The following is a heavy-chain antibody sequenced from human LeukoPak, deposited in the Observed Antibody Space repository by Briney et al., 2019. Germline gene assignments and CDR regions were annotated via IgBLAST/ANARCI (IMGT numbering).Heavy chain of an antibody. D-gene: IGHD5-18*01. J-gene: IGHJ4*02. CDR1: GGSVSSGNYY. CDR3: ARGYSYGYFFDY. V-gene: IGHV4-61*01. Sequence: SETLSLTCTVSGGSVSSGNYYWSWIRQPPGKGLEWIGYIYYNESTNYNPSLKSRVTISVDTSKNQFSLKLSSVTAADTAVYYCARGYSYGYFFDYWGQGTLVTVSS. CDR2: IYYNEST.